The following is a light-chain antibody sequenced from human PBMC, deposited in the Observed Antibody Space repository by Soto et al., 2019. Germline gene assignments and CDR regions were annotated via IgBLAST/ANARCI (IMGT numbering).Light chain of an antibody. CDR1: QRVGSN. CDR3: QQYNTWT. CDR2: GAS. Sequence: EIVLTQSPVTLSVSPGERATLSCTASQRVGSNLAWYQQKPGQAPRLLIYGASTRATGIPARFSGSGSGTEFTLTISSLQSEDFAVYYCQQYNTWTFGQGTKVDIK. V-gene: IGKV3-15*01. J-gene: IGKJ1*01.